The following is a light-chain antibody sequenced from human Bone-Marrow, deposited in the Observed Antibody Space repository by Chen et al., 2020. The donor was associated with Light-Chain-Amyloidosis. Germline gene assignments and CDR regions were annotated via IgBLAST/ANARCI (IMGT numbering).Light chain of an antibody. V-gene: IGLV2-14*03. Sequence: QSALSQPATVSESPGQSITFSCTGTSSDLGGYNFVSWYQQRPGKAPKLMIFDVSSRPSGVSDRFSDSKSGNTASLTISGLQAEDEATYYCSSFTSSRTVVFGTGTRLTVL. CDR2: DVS. CDR1: SSDLGGYNF. J-gene: IGLJ2*01. CDR3: SSFTSSRTVV.